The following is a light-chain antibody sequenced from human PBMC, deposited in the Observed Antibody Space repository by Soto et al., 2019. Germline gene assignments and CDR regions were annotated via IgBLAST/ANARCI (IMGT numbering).Light chain of an antibody. V-gene: IGKV3-11*01. Sequence: EIVLTQSPATLSSPPGERATLSCRASQTVNSRLAWYQHKPGQAPRLLIYHTSNRATGIPARFSGSGSGTDFTLTISSLQSEDFVVYYCQQYNNWPPITFGQGTRLEIK. CDR1: QTVNSR. CDR3: QQYNNWPPIT. CDR2: HTS. J-gene: IGKJ5*01.